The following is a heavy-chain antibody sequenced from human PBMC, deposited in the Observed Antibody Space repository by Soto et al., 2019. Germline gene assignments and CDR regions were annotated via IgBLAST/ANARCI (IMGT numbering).Heavy chain of an antibody. D-gene: IGHD3-22*01. Sequence: ASVKRSCKASGYAFTSYGISWVLQAPGQGLEWMGWISAYNGNTNYAQKLQGRVTMTTDTSTSTAYMELRSLRSDDTAVYYCARDPPDYYDSSPYPDYWGQGTLVTVSS. CDR2: ISAYNGNT. CDR3: ARDPPDYYDSSPYPDY. V-gene: IGHV1-18*01. CDR1: GYAFTSYG. J-gene: IGHJ4*02.